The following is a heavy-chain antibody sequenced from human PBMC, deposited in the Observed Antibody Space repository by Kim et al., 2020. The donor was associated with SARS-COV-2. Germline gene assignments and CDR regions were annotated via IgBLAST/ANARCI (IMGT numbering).Heavy chain of an antibody. CDR1: GFTFSDYY. V-gene: IGHV3-11*06. Sequence: GGSLRLSCAASGFTFSDYYMSWIRQAPGKGLEWVSYISSSSSYTNYADSVKGRFTISRDNAKNSLYLQMNSLRAEDTAVYYCARDGIAARLNNWFDPWGQGTLVTVSS. J-gene: IGHJ5*02. D-gene: IGHD6-6*01. CDR2: ISSSSSYT. CDR3: ARDGIAARLNNWFDP.